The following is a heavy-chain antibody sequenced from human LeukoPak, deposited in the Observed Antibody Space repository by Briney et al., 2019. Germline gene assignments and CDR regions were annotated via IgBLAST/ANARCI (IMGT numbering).Heavy chain of an antibody. D-gene: IGHD1-20*01. J-gene: IGHJ4*02. CDR2: IYHSGST. CDR1: GGSISSYY. Sequence: SETLSVTCTVSGGSISSYYWSWIRRPPGKGLEWIGYIYHSGSTYHNPSLKSRVTISVDRSKNQFSLKLSSVTAADTAVYYCASLGLTGTPSYWGQGTLVTVSS. CDR3: ASLGLTGTPSY. V-gene: IGHV4-59*12.